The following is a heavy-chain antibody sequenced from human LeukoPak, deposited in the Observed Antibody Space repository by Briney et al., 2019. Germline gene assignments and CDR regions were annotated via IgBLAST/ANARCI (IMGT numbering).Heavy chain of an antibody. CDR2: ISANNGDT. J-gene: IGHJ4*02. CDR1: GYTFTSYA. D-gene: IGHD1-1*01. V-gene: IGHV1-18*01. CDR3: ARDVNSAFDY. Sequence: ASVRVSCKASGYTFTSYALSWVRQAPGQGVEWMGWISANNGDTNYAQKFQARVTLTTDTSTSTAYMELRSLRSDDTAVYYCARDVNSAFDYWGQGTLVTVSS.